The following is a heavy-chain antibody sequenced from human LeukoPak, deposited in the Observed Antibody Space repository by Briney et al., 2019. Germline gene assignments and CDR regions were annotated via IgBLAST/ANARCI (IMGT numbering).Heavy chain of an antibody. J-gene: IGHJ5*02. Sequence: GESLKISCKGSGYRFTSYWIGWVRPMPGKGLEWMGIIYPSDSDTRYSPSFQGQVSISADKSISAAYLQWSSLKASDTAMYYCARGRSPSSGFDPWGQGTLVTVSS. CDR1: GYRFTSYW. D-gene: IGHD6-6*01. CDR3: ARGRSPSSGFDP. CDR2: IYPSDSDT. V-gene: IGHV5-51*01.